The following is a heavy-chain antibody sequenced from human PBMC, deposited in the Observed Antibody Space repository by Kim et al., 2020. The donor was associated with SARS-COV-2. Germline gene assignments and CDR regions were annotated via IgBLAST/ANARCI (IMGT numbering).Heavy chain of an antibody. CDR1: GFSLSTSGMC. Sequence: SGPTLVNPTQTLTLTCTFSGFSLSTSGMCVSWIRQPPGKALEWLALIDWDDDKYYSTSLKTRLTISKDTSKNQVVLTMTNMDPVDTATYYCARIRNGIAVARRAFDIWGQGTMVTVSS. J-gene: IGHJ3*02. CDR3: ARIRNGIAVARRAFDI. CDR2: IDWDDDK. D-gene: IGHD6-19*01. V-gene: IGHV2-70*01.